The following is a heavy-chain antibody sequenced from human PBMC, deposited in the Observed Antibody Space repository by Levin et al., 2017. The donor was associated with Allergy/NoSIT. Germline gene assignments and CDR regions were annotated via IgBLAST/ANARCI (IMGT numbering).Heavy chain of an antibody. J-gene: IGHJ4*02. D-gene: IGHD1-26*01. CDR3: AKWESGAQGDY. V-gene: IGHV3-30*18. Sequence: GGSLRLSCAASGFTFSSYGMHWVRQAPGKGLEWVAVISYDGSNKYYADSVKGRFTISRDNSKNTLYLQMNSLRAEDTAVYYCAKWESGAQGDYWGQGTLVTVSS. CDR2: ISYDGSNK. CDR1: GFTFSSYG.